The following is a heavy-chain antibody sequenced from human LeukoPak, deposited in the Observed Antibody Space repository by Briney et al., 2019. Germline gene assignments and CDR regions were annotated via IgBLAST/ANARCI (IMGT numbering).Heavy chain of an antibody. V-gene: IGHV3-23*01. CDR3: AKVDGYCSGGSCYGGY. CDR1: GFTFSSYG. Sequence: PGGSLRLFCAASGFTFSSYGMSWVRQAPGKGLEWVSGISGSGGSTNYADSVKGRFTISRDNSKNTLYLQMNSLRAEDTAVYYCAKVDGYCSGGSCYGGYWGQGTLVTVSS. CDR2: ISGSGGST. D-gene: IGHD2-15*01. J-gene: IGHJ4*02.